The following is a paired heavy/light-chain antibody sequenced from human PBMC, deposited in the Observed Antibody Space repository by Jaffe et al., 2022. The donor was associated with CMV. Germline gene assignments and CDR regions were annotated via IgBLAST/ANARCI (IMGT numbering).Heavy chain of an antibody. J-gene: IGHJ4*02. CDR1: GFTFSSYE. Sequence: EVQLVESGGGLVQPGGSLRLSCAASGFTFSSYEMSWVRQAPGKGLEWVSYISSGYNTYYADSVKGRFTISRDNAENSLYLQMNSLRAEDTAVYYCARLPTTFAGFDYWGQGTLVTVSS. V-gene: IGHV3-48*03. CDR3: ARLPTTFAGFDY. CDR2: ISSGYNT. D-gene: IGHD4-17*01.
Light chain of an antibody. Sequence: DIQMTQSPSTLSASVGDRVTITCRASQSISSWLAWYQQKPGKAPKLLIYKASSLESGVPSRFSGSGSGTEFTLTISSLQPDDFATYYCQQYMSYSRTFGQGTKVEIK. CDR2: KAS. CDR3: QQYMSYSRT. V-gene: IGKV1-5*03. J-gene: IGKJ1*01. CDR1: QSISSW.